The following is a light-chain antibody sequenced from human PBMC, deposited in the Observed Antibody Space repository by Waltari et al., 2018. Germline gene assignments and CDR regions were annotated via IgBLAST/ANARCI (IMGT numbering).Light chain of an antibody. V-gene: IGKV3-20*01. CDR2: GTS. J-gene: IGKJ4*01. CDR3: QKYDGTSLT. CDR1: QTVRSIA. Sequence: EIVLTQSPGTLSLSPGERATLSCRASQTVRSIALTWYQQKPGQPPRLLIYGTSNRATGIPDRFSGRGSVTDFTPTISRLEPADFAVYHCQKYDGTSLTFGGGTKVEI.